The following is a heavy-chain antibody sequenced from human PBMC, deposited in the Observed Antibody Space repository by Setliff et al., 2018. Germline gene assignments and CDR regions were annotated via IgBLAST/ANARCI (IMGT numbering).Heavy chain of an antibody. Sequence: SETLSLTCTVSGDSISSRRSYWGWFRQPAGKGLEWIGQIYTSWSTNYNPSLKSRVTISLDTSKNQFSLTMSSVTAADAAVYYCARGRNVAARLLDTWGQGFLVTVSS. CDR1: GDSISSRRSY. D-gene: IGHD6-6*01. CDR3: ARGRNVAARLLDT. V-gene: IGHV4-61*09. CDR2: IYTSWST. J-gene: IGHJ5*02.